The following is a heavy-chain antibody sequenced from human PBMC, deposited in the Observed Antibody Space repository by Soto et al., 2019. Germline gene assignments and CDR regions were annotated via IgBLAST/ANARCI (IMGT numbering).Heavy chain of an antibody. CDR1: CTAVLSTFW. V-gene: IGHV4-4*02. CDR3: TTLPPRIVVVVTEIPT. CDR2: IHHTGNP. J-gene: IGHJ5*02. Sequence: SETLSLTCAVSCTAVLSTFWWTWVRQAPGKGLEWIGEIHHTGNPKYNPSLKSRVRMSVDKSSNEFSLKMTSVTAADTAVYYCTTLPPRIVVVVTEIPTWGRG. D-gene: IGHD2-21*02.